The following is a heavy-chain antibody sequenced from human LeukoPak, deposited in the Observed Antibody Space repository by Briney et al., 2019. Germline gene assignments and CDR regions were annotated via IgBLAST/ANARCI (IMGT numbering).Heavy chain of an antibody. CDR3: ARLETYYYGSGRGGAYAFDI. CDR1: GGSISSSSYY. D-gene: IGHD3-10*01. Sequence: PSETLSLTCTVSGGSISSSSYYWGWIRQPPGKGLEWIGSIYYSGSTYYNPSLKSRVTISVDTSKTQFSLKLSSVTAADTAVYYCARLETYYYGSGRGGAYAFDIWGQGTMVTVSS. V-gene: IGHV4-39*01. CDR2: IYYSGST. J-gene: IGHJ3*02.